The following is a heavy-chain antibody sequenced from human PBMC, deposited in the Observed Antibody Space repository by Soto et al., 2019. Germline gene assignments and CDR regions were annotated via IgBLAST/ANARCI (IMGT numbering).Heavy chain of an antibody. CDR2: ISGSGGST. V-gene: IGHV3-23*01. J-gene: IGHJ4*02. CDR1: GFSFSSYA. CDR3: AKSDQLLSYYFDY. D-gene: IGHD2-2*01. Sequence: PGGSLRLPCAASGFSFSSYAISWVRQAPGKGLEWVSAISGSGGSTYYADSVKGRFTISRDNSKNTLYLQMNSLRAEDTAVYYCAKSDQLLSYYFDYWGQGTLVTVSS.